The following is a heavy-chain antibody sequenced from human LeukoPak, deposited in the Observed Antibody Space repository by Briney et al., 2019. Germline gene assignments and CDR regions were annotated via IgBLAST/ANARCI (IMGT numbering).Heavy chain of an antibody. CDR2: IYTSGST. CDR3: AREQFSGQFDY. V-gene: IGHV4-4*07. D-gene: IGHD4-11*01. J-gene: IGHJ4*02. Sequence: SETLSLTRTVSGGSISSYYWSWIRQPAGKGLEWIGRIYTSGSTNYNPSLKSRVTMSVDTSKNQFSLKLSSVTAADTAAYYCAREQFSGQFDYWGQRTLVTVSS. CDR1: GGSISSYY.